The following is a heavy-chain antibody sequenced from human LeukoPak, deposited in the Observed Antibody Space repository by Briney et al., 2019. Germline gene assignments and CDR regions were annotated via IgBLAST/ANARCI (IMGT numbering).Heavy chain of an antibody. Sequence: SETLSLTCAVYGGSFSGYYWSWIRQPPGKGLEWIGEINHSGSTNYNPSLKGRVTISVDTSKNQFSLKLSSVTAADTAVYYCARHVGPTYYYYYYMDVWGKGTTVTISS. CDR1: GGSFSGYY. CDR2: INHSGST. V-gene: IGHV4-34*01. J-gene: IGHJ6*03. CDR3: ARHVGPTYYYYYYMDV. D-gene: IGHD3-16*01.